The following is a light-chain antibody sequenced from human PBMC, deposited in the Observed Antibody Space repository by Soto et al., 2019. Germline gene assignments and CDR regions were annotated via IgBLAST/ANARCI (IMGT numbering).Light chain of an antibody. CDR3: QQYGSSPLT. V-gene: IGKV3-20*01. J-gene: IGKJ4*01. CDR2: AAS. CDR1: QSVSSNY. Sequence: EIVMTQSPATLSVSPGERATLSCRASQSVSSNYLAWFQQKPGQAPRLLIYAASSRATGSPDRFSGGGSGTDFTLTISRLEPEDFAVYYCQQYGSSPLTFGGGTKVDIK.